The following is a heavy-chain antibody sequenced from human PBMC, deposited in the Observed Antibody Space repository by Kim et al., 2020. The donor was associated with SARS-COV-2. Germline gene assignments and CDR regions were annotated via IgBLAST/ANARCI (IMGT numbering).Heavy chain of an antibody. V-gene: IGHV3-23*01. CDR2: ISGSGGST. J-gene: IGHJ4*02. D-gene: IGHD5-18*01. Sequence: GGSLRLSCAASGFTFSSYAMSWVRQAPGKGLEWVSAISGSGGSTYYADSVKGRFTISRDNSKNTLYLQMNSLRAEDTAVYYCAFDVDTAMVNPMTLDYWGQGTLVTVSS. CDR3: AFDVDTAMVNPMTLDY. CDR1: GFTFSSYA.